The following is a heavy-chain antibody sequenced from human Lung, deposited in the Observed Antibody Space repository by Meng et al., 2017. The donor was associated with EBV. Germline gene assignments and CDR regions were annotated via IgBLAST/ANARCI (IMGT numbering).Heavy chain of an antibody. D-gene: IGHD1-26*01. CDR2: INDRGST. J-gene: IGHJ4*02. CDR3: ARSTFDY. V-gene: IGHV4-34*01. CDR1: GGSFSGSCRGYY. Sequence: QAQLPQGGEGLSQPWATLSLTGSVFGGSFSGSCRGYYWGWSRQAPGKGLEWMWEINDRGSTDYNPSLKSRLTISVDRSKSQFSLELSSVTAADTAVYYCARSTFDYWGQGTLVTVSS.